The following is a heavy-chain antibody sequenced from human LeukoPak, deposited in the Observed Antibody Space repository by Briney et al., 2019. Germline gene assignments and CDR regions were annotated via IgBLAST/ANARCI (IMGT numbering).Heavy chain of an antibody. J-gene: IGHJ4*02. Sequence: PSETLSLTCTVSGGSISSYYWSWIRQPAGKGLEWIGRIYTSGSTNYNPSLKSRVTMSVDTSKNQFSLKLSSVTAADTAVYYCARDRYCSGGSCHGFDYWGQGTLVTVSS. CDR1: GGSISSYY. CDR2: IYTSGST. D-gene: IGHD2-15*01. V-gene: IGHV4-4*07. CDR3: ARDRYCSGGSCHGFDY.